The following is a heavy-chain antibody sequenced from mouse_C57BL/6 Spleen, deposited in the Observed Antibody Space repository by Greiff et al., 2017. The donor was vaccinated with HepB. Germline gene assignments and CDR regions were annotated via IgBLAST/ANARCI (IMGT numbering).Heavy chain of an antibody. V-gene: IGHV1-55*01. CDR2: IYPGSGST. D-gene: IGHD2-4*01. J-gene: IGHJ1*03. Sequence: QVQLKQPGAELVKPGASVKMSCKASGYTFTSYWITWVKQRPGQGLEWIGDIYPGSGSTNYNEKFKSKATLTVDTSSSTAYMQLSSLTSEDSAVYYCAREKGLRRPYWYFDVWGTGTTVTVSS. CDR1: GYTFTSYW. CDR3: AREKGLRRPYWYFDV.